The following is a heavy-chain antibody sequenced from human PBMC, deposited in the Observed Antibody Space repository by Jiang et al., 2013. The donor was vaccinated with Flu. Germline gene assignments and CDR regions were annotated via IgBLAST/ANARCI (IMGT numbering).Heavy chain of an antibody. CDR1: GYTFTSYD. V-gene: IGHV1-8*01. CDR3: ARGFLRDSSGHGYYYGMDV. D-gene: IGHD3-22*01. J-gene: IGHJ6*02. Sequence: EVKKPGASVKVSCKASGYTFTSYDINWVRQATGQGLEWMGWMNPNSGNTGYAQKFQGRVTMTRNTSISTAYMELSSLRSEDTAVYYCARGFLRDSSGHGYYYGMDVWGQGTTVTVSS. CDR2: MNPNSGNT.